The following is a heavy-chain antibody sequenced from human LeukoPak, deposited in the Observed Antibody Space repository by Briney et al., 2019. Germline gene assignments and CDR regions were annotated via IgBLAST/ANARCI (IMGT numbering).Heavy chain of an antibody. CDR2: INPDGTTT. Sequence: GGSLRLSCAASGFTFSTYWMHWVRQAPGEGLVWVSRINPDGTTTSYADSVKGRFTISRDNAKDTVYLQMNSLRAEDTAVYYCARVSIGWYSFDYWGQGTLVTVSS. D-gene: IGHD6-19*01. CDR1: GFTFSTYW. J-gene: IGHJ4*02. CDR3: ARVSIGWYSFDY. V-gene: IGHV3-74*01.